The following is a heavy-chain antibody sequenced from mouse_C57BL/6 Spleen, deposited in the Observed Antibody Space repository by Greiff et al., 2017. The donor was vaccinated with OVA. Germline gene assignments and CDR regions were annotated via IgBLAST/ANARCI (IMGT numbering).Heavy chain of an antibody. Sequence: ELKVEESGEGLVKPGGSLKLSCAASGFTFSSYAMSWVRQTPEKRLEWVAYISSGGDYIYYADTVKGRFTISRDNARNTLYLQMSSLKSEDTAMYYCTREGDYYGSSLERIGFDYWGQGTTLTVSS. V-gene: IGHV5S21*01. CDR2: ISSGGDYI. D-gene: IGHD1-1*01. J-gene: IGHJ2*01. CDR1: GFTFSSYA. CDR3: TREGDYYGSSLERIGFDY.